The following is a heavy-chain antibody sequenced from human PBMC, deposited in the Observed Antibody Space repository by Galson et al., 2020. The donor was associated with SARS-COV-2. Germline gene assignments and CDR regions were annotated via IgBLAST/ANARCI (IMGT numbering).Heavy chain of an antibody. V-gene: IGHV3-23*01. D-gene: IGHD3-22*01. CDR3: AKDYFPYYYDSSGYNPNYFDS. Sequence: GGSLRLSCAASGFTFNDYAMTWVRQAPGKGLEWVSTMNGGGGKTFYADSVKDRVTVYRDNFQSTLYLQINSLRPEDTAIYYCAKDYFPYYYDSSGYNPNYFDSWGQGTLVTVSS. CDR2: MNGGGGKT. J-gene: IGHJ4*02. CDR1: GFTFNDYA.